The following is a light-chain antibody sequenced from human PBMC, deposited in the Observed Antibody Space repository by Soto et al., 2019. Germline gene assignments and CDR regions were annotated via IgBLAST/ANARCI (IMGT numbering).Light chain of an antibody. CDR1: QSVSSSY. J-gene: IGKJ1*01. CDR3: QQYGSSSLT. CDR2: GAS. V-gene: IGKV3-20*01. Sequence: EIVLTQSPGTLSLSPGERATLSCRASQSVSSSYLAWYQQKPGQAPRLLIYGASSRATGIPDRFSGSGSGTDFTLTISRLEPEDFAVYYCQQYGSSSLTCGQGTKVDIK.